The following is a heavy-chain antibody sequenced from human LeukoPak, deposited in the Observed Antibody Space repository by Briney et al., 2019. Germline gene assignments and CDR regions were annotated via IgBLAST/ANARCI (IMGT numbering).Heavy chain of an antibody. CDR2: IRSKANSYAT. Sequence: GGSLRLSCAASGFSFSNAWMNWVRQASGKGLEWVGRIRSKANSYATAYAASVKGRFTISRDDSKNTAYLQMNSLKTEDTAVYYCTITQETYYYDSSGYYYANFIDYWGQGTLVTVSS. CDR1: GFSFSNAW. D-gene: IGHD3-22*01. CDR3: TITQETYYYDSSGYYYANFIDY. J-gene: IGHJ4*02. V-gene: IGHV3-73*01.